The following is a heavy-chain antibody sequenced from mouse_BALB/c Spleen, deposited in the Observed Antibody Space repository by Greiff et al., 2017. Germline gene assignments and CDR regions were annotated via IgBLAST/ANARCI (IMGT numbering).Heavy chain of an antibody. D-gene: IGHD1-1*01. CDR3: ARKGTTVVATRFDY. Sequence: EVKLMESGGGLVKPGGSLKLSCAASGFTFSSYAMSWVRQTPEKRLEWVASISSGGSTYYPDSVKGRFTISRDNARNILYLQMSSLRSEDTAMYYCARKGTTVVATRFDYWGQGTTRTVSS. CDR2: ISSGGST. CDR1: GFTFSSYA. V-gene: IGHV5-6-5*01. J-gene: IGHJ2*01.